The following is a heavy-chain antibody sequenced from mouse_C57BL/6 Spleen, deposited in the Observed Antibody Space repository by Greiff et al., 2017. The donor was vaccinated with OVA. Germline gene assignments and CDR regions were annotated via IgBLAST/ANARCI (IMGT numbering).Heavy chain of an antibody. CDR1: GFSLTSYG. D-gene: IGHD2-2*01. V-gene: IGHV2-6*01. CDR2: IWGVGST. J-gene: IGHJ3*01. CDR3: ASGMVTTRFAY. Sequence: VKLMESGPGLVAPSQSLSITCTVSGFSLTSYGVDWVRQSPGKGLEWLGVIWGVGSTNYNSALNSRLSISKDNSKSQVFLKMNSLQTDDTAMYYCASGMVTTRFAYWGQGTLVTVSA.